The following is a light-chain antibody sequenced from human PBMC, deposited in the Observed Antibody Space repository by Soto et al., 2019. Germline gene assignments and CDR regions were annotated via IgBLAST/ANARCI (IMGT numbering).Light chain of an antibody. V-gene: IGLV2-14*01. CDR2: EVS. CDR3: SSYTSSSTLYV. Sequence: QSVLAQPASVSGSPGQSITISCTGTSSDVGGYNYASWYQQHPGKAPKLMIYEVSNRPSGVSNRFSGSKSGNTASLTISGLQAEDEAGYYCSSYTSSSTLYVFGTGTKVTVL. J-gene: IGLJ1*01. CDR1: SSDVGGYNY.